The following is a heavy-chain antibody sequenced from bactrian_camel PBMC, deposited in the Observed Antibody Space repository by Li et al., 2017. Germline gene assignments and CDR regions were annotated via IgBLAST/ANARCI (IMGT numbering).Heavy chain of an antibody. D-gene: IGHD1*01. CDR2: ISPYGAT. CDR1: IQISQGC. CDR3: TLGTVDH. V-gene: IGHV3S53*01. J-gene: IGHJ4*01. Sequence: HVQLVESGGNSVQAGGSLKLSCEVISIQISQGCGMAWYRQAPGKEREIVSTISPYGATTYADSVKGRFTMFKDNAQNTLYLQMNSLKTEDTGVYYCTLGTVDHWGQGTQVTV.